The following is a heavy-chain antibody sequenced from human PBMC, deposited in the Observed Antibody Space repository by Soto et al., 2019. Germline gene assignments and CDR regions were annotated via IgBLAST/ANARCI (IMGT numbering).Heavy chain of an antibody. Sequence: SETLSVTCNDSGGTIETVDGHRNWIRTPPGKGLEWIGYVFYSGATNYSPSLKSRAAISMDTSKNQFSLSLTSVTAADTAVYYCARAGFSYGHLLFWGEGIRVTVYS. J-gene: IGHJ4*02. CDR3: ARAGFSYGHLLF. V-gene: IGHV4-30-4*08. D-gene: IGHD3-10*01. CDR2: VFYSGAT. CDR1: GGTIETVDGH.